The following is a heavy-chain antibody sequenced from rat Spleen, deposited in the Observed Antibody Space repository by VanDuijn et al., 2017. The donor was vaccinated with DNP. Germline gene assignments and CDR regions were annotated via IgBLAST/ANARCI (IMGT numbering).Heavy chain of an antibody. V-gene: IGHV2S75*01. J-gene: IGHJ4*01. CDR3: TRESWGYVMDA. Sequence: QVQLRESGPVLVQASETLSLTCTVSGFSLTNYGVIWVRQSPGKGLEWLGIIWGHGNTDYNSALKSRLSINRDTSKSQVLLKMNSLQTDETAIYYCTRESWGYVMDAWGQGASVTVSS. CDR2: IWGHGNT. D-gene: IGHD1-7*01. CDR1: GFSLTNYG.